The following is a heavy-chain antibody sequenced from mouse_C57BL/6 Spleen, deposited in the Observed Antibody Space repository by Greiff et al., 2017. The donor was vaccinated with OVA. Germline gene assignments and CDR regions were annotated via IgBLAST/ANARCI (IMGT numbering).Heavy chain of an antibody. CDR2: INNDGSST. J-gene: IGHJ2*01. Sequence: EVQRVESEGGLVQPGSSLKLSCTASGFTFSDYYMAWVRQVPEKGLEWVANINNDGSSTYYLDSLKSSFIISRDNAKNILYLQMSSLKAEDTATHCYAIDYSNYFDYWGQGTTLTVSS. CDR3: AIDYSNYFDY. D-gene: IGHD2-5*01. CDR1: GFTFSDYY. V-gene: IGHV5-16*01.